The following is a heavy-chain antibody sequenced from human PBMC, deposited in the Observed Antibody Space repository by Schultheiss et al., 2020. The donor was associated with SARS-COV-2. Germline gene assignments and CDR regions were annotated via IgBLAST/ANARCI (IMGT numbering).Heavy chain of an antibody. CDR3: ARDFGGSLWYYGMDV. CDR1: GFTFRRYA. Sequence: GGSLRLSFAVSGFTFRRYAMHWVRQAPGKGLEGVAVISYDGSNKYYADSVKGRFTISRDNSKNTLYLQMNSLRAEDTAVYYCARDFGGSLWYYGMDVWGQGTTVTVSS. V-gene: IGHV3-30*01. J-gene: IGHJ6*02. CDR2: ISYDGSNK. D-gene: IGHD2-15*01.